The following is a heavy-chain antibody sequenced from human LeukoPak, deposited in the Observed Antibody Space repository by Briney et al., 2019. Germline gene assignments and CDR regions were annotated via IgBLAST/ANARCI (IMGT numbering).Heavy chain of an antibody. CDR1: GFTFSSYW. CDR2: IKQDGSEI. CDR3: ARCYSGSVRVFDY. Sequence: PGGSLRLSCAASGFTFSSYWMSWVRQAPGKGLEWVANIKQDGSEIYYVDSVKGRFTISRDNAKNSLYLQMNSLRADDTAVYYCARCYSGSVRVFDYWGQGTLVTVSS. J-gene: IGHJ4*02. D-gene: IGHD1-26*01. V-gene: IGHV3-7*01.